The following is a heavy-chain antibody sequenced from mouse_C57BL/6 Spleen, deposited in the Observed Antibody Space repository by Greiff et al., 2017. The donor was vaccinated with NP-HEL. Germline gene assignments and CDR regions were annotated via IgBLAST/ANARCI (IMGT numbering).Heavy chain of an antibody. J-gene: IGHJ1*03. D-gene: IGHD1-3*01. CDR1: GYTFTDYN. V-gene: IGHV1-18*01. CDR2: INPNNGGT. CDR3: ARDNFHWYFDV. Sequence: EVQLQQSGPELVKPGASVKIPCKASGYTFTDYNMDWVKQSHGKSLEWIGDINPNNGGTIYNQKFKGKATLTVDKSSSTAYIELRSLTSEDTAVYYCARDNFHWYFDVWGTGTTVTVSS.